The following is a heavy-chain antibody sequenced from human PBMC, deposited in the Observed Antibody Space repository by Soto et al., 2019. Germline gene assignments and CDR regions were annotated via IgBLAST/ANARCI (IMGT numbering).Heavy chain of an antibody. V-gene: IGHV5-10-1*03. D-gene: IGHD3-3*01. CDR2: IDPSGSYT. Sequence: EVQLVQSGAELKTPGESLRISCKVSGYSFTSYWLSWVRQMPGKGLEWLGRIDPSGSYTNYSPSFQGHVTISVDKSIRTAYRQWSRLQASDSAIYYCARGATTVGVAHAFDVWGQGTVVTVSS. CDR3: ARGATTVGVAHAFDV. J-gene: IGHJ3*01. CDR1: GYSFTSYW.